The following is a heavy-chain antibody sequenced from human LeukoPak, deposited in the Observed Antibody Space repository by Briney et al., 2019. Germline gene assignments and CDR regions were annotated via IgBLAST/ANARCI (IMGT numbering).Heavy chain of an antibody. CDR1: GGSFSGYY. V-gene: IGHV4-34*01. CDR3: ARAASYYYYGMDV. D-gene: IGHD6-25*01. CDR2: INHSGST. J-gene: IGHJ6*02. Sequence: PSETLSLNCAVYGGSFSGYYWSWIRQPPGKGLEWIGEINHSGSTNYNPSLKSRVTISVDTSKNQFSLKLSSVTAADTAVYYCARAASYYYYGMDVWGQGTTVTVSS.